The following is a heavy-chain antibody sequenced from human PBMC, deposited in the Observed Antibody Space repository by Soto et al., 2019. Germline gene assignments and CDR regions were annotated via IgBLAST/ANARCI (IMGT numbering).Heavy chain of an antibody. CDR1: GYTFTSYG. V-gene: IGHV1-18*01. Sequence: QVQLVQSGAEVKKPGASVKVSCKASGYTFTSYGISLVRQAPRQGLEWMGWISAYNGNTNYTQKPQGRGTMPTDTSSSTGYMELRSLRSDDTAVYYCARDPELFDYWGQGTLVTVSS. CDR2: ISAYNGNT. D-gene: IGHD1-7*01. J-gene: IGHJ4*02. CDR3: ARDPELFDY.